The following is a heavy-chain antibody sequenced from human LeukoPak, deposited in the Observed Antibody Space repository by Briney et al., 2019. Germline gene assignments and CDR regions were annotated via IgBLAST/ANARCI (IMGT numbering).Heavy chain of an antibody. Sequence: GGSLRLSCAVSGITLGNYGMSWVRQAPGKGLEWVAGISGSGGSTNYADSVKGRFTISRDNPKNTLFLQMKSLRAEDTAVYFCAKRGVVIRVILVGFHKEAYYFDSWGQGALVTVSS. V-gene: IGHV3-23*01. CDR3: AKRGVVIRVILVGFHKEAYYFDS. J-gene: IGHJ4*02. D-gene: IGHD3-22*01. CDR2: ISGSGGST. CDR1: GITLGNYG.